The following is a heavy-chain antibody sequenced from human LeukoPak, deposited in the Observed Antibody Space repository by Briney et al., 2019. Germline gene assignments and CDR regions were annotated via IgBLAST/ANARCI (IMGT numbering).Heavy chain of an antibody. D-gene: IGHD1-14*01. Sequence: ASVKVSCKASGYTFTSYYMHWVRQAPGQGLEWMGLINPNGGSTTYAQKFQGRVTMTRDTSTSRVYMNLSSLRSEDTAVYSCARGNPPYYFNYWGQGTLVTVSS. V-gene: IGHV1-46*01. CDR1: GYTFTSYY. J-gene: IGHJ4*02. CDR3: ARGNPPYYFNY. CDR2: INPNGGST.